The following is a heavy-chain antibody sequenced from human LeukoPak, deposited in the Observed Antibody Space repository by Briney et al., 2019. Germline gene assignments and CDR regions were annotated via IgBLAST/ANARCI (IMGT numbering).Heavy chain of an antibody. CDR1: GFTFSSYA. D-gene: IGHD4-17*01. J-gene: IGHJ2*01. CDR2: ISYDGSNK. Sequence: GGSLRLSCAASGFTFSSYAMHWVRQAPGKGLEWVAVISYDGSNKYYADSVKGRFTISRDNSKNTLYLQMNSLRAEDTAVYYCARECGDYVNPYFDLWGRGTLVTVSS. V-gene: IGHV3-30*04. CDR3: ARECGDYVNPYFDL.